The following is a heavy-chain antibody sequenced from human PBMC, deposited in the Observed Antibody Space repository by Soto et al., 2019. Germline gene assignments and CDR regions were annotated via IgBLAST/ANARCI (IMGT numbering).Heavy chain of an antibody. CDR2: IKQDGSEK. D-gene: IGHD3-22*01. V-gene: IGHV3-7*05. Sequence: EVQLVESGGGLVQPGGSLRLSCAASGFTFTTYWMTWVRQAPGKGLEWAANIKQDGSEKYYVDSVKGRFTISRDNAKNSLYLQMNSLRAEDTAVYYCARDLPTYYYVGSGYYSDYFDYWGQGTLVTVSS. CDR3: ARDLPTYYYVGSGYYSDYFDY. CDR1: GFTFTTYW. J-gene: IGHJ4*02.